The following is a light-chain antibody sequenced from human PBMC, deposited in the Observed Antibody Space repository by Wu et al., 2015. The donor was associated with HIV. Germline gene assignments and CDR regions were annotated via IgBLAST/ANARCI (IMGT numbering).Light chain of an antibody. J-gene: IGKJ1*01. Sequence: EIVLTQSPGTLSLSAGERATLSCRASQSVGNNLLAWYQQKPGQAPRLLIFSASGRPGGIPDRFSGSGSGTDFTLTISRLEPEDFAVYYCQQYGSSPSTFGQGTKVEIK. CDR1: QSVGNNL. CDR2: SAS. V-gene: IGKV3-20*01. CDR3: QQYGSSPST.